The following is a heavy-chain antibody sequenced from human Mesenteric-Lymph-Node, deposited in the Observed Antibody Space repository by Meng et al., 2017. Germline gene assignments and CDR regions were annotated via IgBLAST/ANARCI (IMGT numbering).Heavy chain of an antibody. D-gene: IGHD6-19*01. CDR3: AKMTGRGWRDYYDY. CDR1: EFTFNNYA. Sequence: VGFVDAGGELAQLGRSLRLPCAAFEFTFNNYAVSWFRQAPGKGLEWVSVISGSGGPTYYADSGKGRFTISRDNSKNTVYLQMNSLRADDTAVYYCAKMTGRGWRDYYDYWGQGTLVTVSS. CDR2: ISGSGGPT. J-gene: IGHJ4*02. V-gene: IGHV3-23*04.